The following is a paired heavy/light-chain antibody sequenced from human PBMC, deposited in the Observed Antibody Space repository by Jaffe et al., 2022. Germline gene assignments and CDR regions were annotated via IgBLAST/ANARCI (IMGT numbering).Heavy chain of an antibody. J-gene: IGHJ4*02. D-gene: IGHD4-17*01. Sequence: EVQLLESGGDLVQPGGSLRLSCAASGFTFSSHAMTWVRQAPGKGLEWVSTIRSSGDNTYYADSVKGRFTISRDNSKNTLYLQMNSLRAEDTAVYYCAKDLRSTVIYWGQGTLVTVSS. V-gene: IGHV3-23*01. CDR3: AKDLRSTVIY. CDR1: GFTFSSHA. CDR2: IRSSGDNT.
Light chain of an antibody. CDR3: MQGTHWPQT. J-gene: IGKJ5*01. CDR1: QSLVHSDGNTY. V-gene: IGKV2-30*02. CDR2: KVS. Sequence: DVVMTQSPLSLPVTLGQPASISCRSSQSLVHSDGNTYLNWFQQRPGQSPRRLIYKVSNRDSGVPDRFSGSGSGTDFTLKISRVEAEDVGLYYCMQGTHWPQTFGQGTRLEFK.